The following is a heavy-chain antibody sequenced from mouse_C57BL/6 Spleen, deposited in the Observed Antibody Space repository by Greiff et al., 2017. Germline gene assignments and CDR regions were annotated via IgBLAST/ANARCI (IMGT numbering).Heavy chain of an antibody. CDR1: GYTFTSYW. J-gene: IGHJ1*03. V-gene: IGHV1-55*01. Sequence: QVQLQQPGAELVKPGASVKMSCKASGYTFTSYWITWVKQRPGQGLEWIGDIYPGSGSTNYNEKFKSKATLTVDTSSSTAYMQLSSLTSEDSAVYYCARDGGYPPYFDGWGTGTTVTVSS. CDR2: IYPGSGST. D-gene: IGHD2-3*01. CDR3: ARDGGYPPYFDG.